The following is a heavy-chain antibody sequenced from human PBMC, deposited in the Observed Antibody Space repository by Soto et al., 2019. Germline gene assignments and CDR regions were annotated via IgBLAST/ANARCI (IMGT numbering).Heavy chain of an antibody. CDR1: GDSINSNYC. CDR3: ARDTGWGLGY. Sequence: LSRTSAVSGDSINSNYCWTTYFQPPGTGLEWIAAIYYSGGNGYNPTLKSRVTISMDNSKNQFSLNLTSVTAADTAMYCCARDTGWGLGYWGQGTQVIAS. J-gene: IGHJ4*02. CDR2: IYYSGGN. V-gene: IGHV4-4*01. D-gene: IGHD6-19*01.